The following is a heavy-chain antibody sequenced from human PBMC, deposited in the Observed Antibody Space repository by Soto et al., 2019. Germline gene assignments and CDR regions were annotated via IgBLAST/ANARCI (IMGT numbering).Heavy chain of an antibody. Sequence: PGESLKISCAASGFSFRDYFMSWVRQAPGKGLEWVSYIGPYGNSIYYADSVKGRFTISRDDATKSLHLHMNSLRTDDTAVYYCARDDHTYGVYWGQGTPVTVSS. CDR1: GFSFRDYF. J-gene: IGHJ4*02. CDR3: ARDDHTYGVY. D-gene: IGHD2-21*01. V-gene: IGHV3-11*01. CDR2: IGPYGNSI.